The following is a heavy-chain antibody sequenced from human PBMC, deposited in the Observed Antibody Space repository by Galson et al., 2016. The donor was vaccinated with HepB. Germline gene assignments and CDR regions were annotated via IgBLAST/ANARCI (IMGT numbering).Heavy chain of an antibody. V-gene: IGHV3-30*04. CDR3: ARDGGAAWIQLWFDN. CDR2: ISNDGNNK. CDR1: GFRFGTYA. J-gene: IGHJ4*01. D-gene: IGHD5-18*01. Sequence: SLRLSCAASGFRFGTYAMHWVRQAPGKGLEWVAGISNDGNNKYYIDSAKGRFTISRDNFRSTLYLQLSSLRVDDTAVYYCARDGGAAWIQLWFDNWGHGTVVTVSS.